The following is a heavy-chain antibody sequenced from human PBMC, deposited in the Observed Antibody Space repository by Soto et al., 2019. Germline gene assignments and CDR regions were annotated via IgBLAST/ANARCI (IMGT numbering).Heavy chain of an antibody. CDR1: GGSISSSSYY. D-gene: IGHD4-17*01. Sequence: QLQLQESGPGLVKPSETLSLTCTVSGGSISSSSYYWGWIRQPPGKGLEWIGSIYYSGSTYYNPXLKSRVTISVXXSXNXXSLQLSSVTAADTAVYYCARPLSAYGDYVRTWFDPWGQGTLVTVSS. CDR3: ARPLSAYGDYVRTWFDP. J-gene: IGHJ5*02. CDR2: IYYSGST. V-gene: IGHV4-39*01.